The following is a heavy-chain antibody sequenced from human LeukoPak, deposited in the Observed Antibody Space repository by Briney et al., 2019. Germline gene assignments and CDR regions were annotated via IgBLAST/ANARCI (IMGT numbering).Heavy chain of an antibody. CDR2: IYTTGSP. V-gene: IGHV4-61*02. CDR3: AGRGQRYFRD. Sequence: SETLSLTCTVSGGSISSSNYYWTWIRQPAGKGLEWIGRIYTTGSPSYSPSLKSRVTISVDTSTNQFSLKLTSVSAADTAVYYCAGRGQRYFRDWGQGTLVTVSS. J-gene: IGHJ1*01. CDR1: GGSISSSNYY.